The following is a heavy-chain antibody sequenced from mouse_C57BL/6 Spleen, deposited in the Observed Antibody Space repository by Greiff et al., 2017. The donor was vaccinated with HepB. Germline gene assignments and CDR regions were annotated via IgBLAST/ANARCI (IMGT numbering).Heavy chain of an antibody. CDR3: ARGDGTASKAMDY. J-gene: IGHJ4*01. CDR1: GFTFSSYA. D-gene: IGHD3-1*01. Sequence: EVNLVESGGGLVKPGGSLKLSCAASGFTFSSYAMSWVRQTPEKRLEWVATISDGGSYTYYPDNVKGRFTISRDNAKNNLYLQMSHLKSEDTAMYYCARGDGTASKAMDYWGQGTSVTVSS. V-gene: IGHV5-4*03. CDR2: ISDGGSYT.